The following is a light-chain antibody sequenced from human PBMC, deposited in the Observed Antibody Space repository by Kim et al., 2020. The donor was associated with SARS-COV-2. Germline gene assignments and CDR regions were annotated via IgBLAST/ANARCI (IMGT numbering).Light chain of an antibody. V-gene: IGLV4-60*03. J-gene: IGLJ3*02. CDR2: VEGSGSY. CDR1: SGHSNYF. CDR3: ETWVSNIRV. Sequence: QLVLTQSSSASASLGSSVKLTCTLTSGHSNYFIAWHQQQPGKAPRFLMKVEGSGSYNKGGGVPDRFSGSRSGADRYLIISNLQSEDEADYYCETWVSNIRVFGGGTQLTVL.